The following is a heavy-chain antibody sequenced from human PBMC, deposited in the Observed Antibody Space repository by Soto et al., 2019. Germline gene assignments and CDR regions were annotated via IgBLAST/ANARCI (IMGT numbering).Heavy chain of an antibody. CDR2: IYYSGST. V-gene: IGHV4-59*01. J-gene: IGHJ4*02. D-gene: IGHD2-15*01. CDR3: ARRYGAAFGY. CDR1: GGSISSYY. Sequence: QVQLQESGPGLVKPSETLSLTCTVSGGSISSYYWSWIRQPPGRGLEWIGYIYYSGSTNYNPSLRXRVIISVHTSTTPFSLKLSSVTAADTAVYYCARRYGAAFGYWGQGTLVTVSS.